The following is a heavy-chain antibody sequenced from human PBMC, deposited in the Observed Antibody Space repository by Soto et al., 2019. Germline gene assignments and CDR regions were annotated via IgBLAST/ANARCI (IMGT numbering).Heavy chain of an antibody. CDR1: GGSISSYY. J-gene: IGHJ4*02. CDR2: IYYTGTT. V-gene: IGHV4-59*01. CDR3: ARGPTTKKVDS. Sequence: SETLSLTCTVSGGSISSYYWSWIRQPPGKGLEWIGYIYYTGTTNYNPSLKSRVTISVDTSKNQFSLKLSSVTTADTAVYYCARGPTTKKVDSWGKGILVTVSS.